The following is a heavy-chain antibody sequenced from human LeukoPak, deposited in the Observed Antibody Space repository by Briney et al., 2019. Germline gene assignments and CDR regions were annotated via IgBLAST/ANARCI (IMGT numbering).Heavy chain of an antibody. Sequence: GGSLRLSCAASGFTFSDYYMSWIRQAPGKGLEWVSYISSSGSTIYYADSVKGRFTISRDNAKNSLYLQMNSLRAEDTAVYYCARDRYGDYLVEHIFDYWGQGTLVTVSS. CDR2: ISSSGSTI. V-gene: IGHV3-11*04. D-gene: IGHD4-17*01. J-gene: IGHJ4*02. CDR3: ARDRYGDYLVEHIFDY. CDR1: GFTFSDYY.